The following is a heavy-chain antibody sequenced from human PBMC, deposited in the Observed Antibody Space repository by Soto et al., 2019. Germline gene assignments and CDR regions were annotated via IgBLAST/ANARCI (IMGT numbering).Heavy chain of an antibody. CDR3: AGKRISPYYFDY. V-gene: IGHV4-59*01. D-gene: IGHD3-10*01. CDR2: IYYSGST. CDR1: GGSISSYY. J-gene: IGHJ4*02. Sequence: SETLSLTCTVSGGSISSYYWSWIRQPPGKGLEWIGYIYYSGSTNYNPSLKSRVTISVDTSKNQFSLKLSSVTAADTAVYYCAGKRISPYYFDYWGQGTLVTVSS.